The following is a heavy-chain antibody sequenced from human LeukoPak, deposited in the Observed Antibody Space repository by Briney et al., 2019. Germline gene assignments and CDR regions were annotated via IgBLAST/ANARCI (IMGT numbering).Heavy chain of an antibody. CDR2: ISGDGGST. CDR1: GFTFDDYA. D-gene: IGHD3-22*01. J-gene: IGHJ4*02. V-gene: IGHV3-43*02. Sequence: PGGSLRLSCAASGFTFDDYAMHWVRQAPGKGLEWVSLISGDGGSTYYADSVKGRFTISRDNSKNSLYLQMTSLRTEDTALYYCAKDIPNYYDSSGYSYYFDYWGQGTLVTVSS. CDR3: AKDIPNYYDSSGYSYYFDY.